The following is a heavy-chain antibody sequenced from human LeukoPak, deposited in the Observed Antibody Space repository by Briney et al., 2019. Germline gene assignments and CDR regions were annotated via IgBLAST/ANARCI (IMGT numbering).Heavy chain of an antibody. CDR3: ARDSWELPLDY. CDR1: GGTFSSYA. V-gene: IGHV1-69*04. J-gene: IGHJ4*02. D-gene: IGHD1-26*01. Sequence: ASVKVSCKASGGTFSSYAISWVRQAPGQGLEWMGRIIPILGIANYAQKFQGRVTITADKSTSTAYMELSSLRSEDTAVYYCARDSWELPLDYWGQGTLVTVSS. CDR2: IIPILGIA.